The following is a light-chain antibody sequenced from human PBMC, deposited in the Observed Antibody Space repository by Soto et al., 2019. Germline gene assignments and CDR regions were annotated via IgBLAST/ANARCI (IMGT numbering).Light chain of an antibody. CDR3: QQRYTWPS. Sequence: ETVLTQSPDTLSLSPGERATLSCRASQSVRRSLAWYQQKPGQAPRLLIYDASNRATGIPARFSGSGSGTDFTLTISSLEPKDFAVYFCQQRYTWPSFGPGTKVDIK. CDR2: DAS. J-gene: IGKJ3*01. V-gene: IGKV3-11*01. CDR1: QSVRRS.